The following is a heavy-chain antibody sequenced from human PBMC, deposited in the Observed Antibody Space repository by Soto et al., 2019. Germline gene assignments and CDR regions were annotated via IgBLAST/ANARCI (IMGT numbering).Heavy chain of an antibody. CDR1: GFTLSRYW. J-gene: IGHJ4*02. CDR3: AREVLSFERAIDY. Sequence: PGGSLRLSCEASGFTLSRYWMSWVRQAPGKGLEWVANIKQDGSEKYYVDSVKGRFTISRDNAKNSLYLQMNSLRAEDTAVYYCAREVLSFERAIDYWGQGTVVTVSS. D-gene: IGHD3-16*01. V-gene: IGHV3-7*03. CDR2: IKQDGSEK.